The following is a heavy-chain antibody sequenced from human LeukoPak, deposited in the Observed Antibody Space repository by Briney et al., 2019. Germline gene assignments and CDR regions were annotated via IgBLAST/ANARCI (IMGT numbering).Heavy chain of an antibody. CDR1: GGSISSYS. CDR2: IYYRGST. D-gene: IGHD3-22*01. Sequence: PSETLSLTCTVSGGSISSYSWNRIRQPPGKGLEWIGYIYYRGSTNNNPSLKSRVTISVDTSKNQFSLKLSSVTAADTAVYYCAGSSAFDAFDIWGQGTMVTVSS. J-gene: IGHJ3*02. CDR3: AGSSAFDAFDI. V-gene: IGHV4-59*08.